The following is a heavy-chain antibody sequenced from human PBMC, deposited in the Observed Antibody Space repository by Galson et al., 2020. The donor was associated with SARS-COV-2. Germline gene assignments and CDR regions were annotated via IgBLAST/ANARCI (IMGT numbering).Heavy chain of an antibody. CDR3: ARGLQDSSGYYAWRIDY. Sequence: GESLKISCAASGFTFSSYAMHWVRQAPGKGLEWVAVISYDGSNKYYADSVKGRFTIPRDNSKNTLYLQMNSLRAEDTAVYYCARGLQDSSGYYAWRIDYWGQGTLVTVSS. D-gene: IGHD3-22*01. CDR2: ISYDGSNK. J-gene: IGHJ4*02. CDR1: GFTFSSYA. V-gene: IGHV3-30*04.